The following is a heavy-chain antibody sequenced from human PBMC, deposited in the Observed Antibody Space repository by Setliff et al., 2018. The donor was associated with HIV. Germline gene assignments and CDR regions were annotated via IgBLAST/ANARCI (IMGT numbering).Heavy chain of an antibody. J-gene: IGHJ6*03. V-gene: IGHV1-18*01. Sequence: ASVKVSGKASGYTFTSYGISWVRQAPGQGLEWMGWISEYNGDTKYAQKLQGRVTMTKDTSTSTAYMELRSLRSDDTAVYYCARDSSFNMDVWGKGTTVTVSS. CDR3: ARDSSFNMDV. CDR1: GYTFTSYG. CDR2: ISEYNGDT.